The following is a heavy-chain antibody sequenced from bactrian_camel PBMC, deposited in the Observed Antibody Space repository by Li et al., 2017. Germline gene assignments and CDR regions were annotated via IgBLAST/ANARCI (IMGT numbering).Heavy chain of an antibody. J-gene: IGHJ4*01. D-gene: IGHD6*01. CDR2: IGSNGIA. Sequence: HVQLVESGGGSVQAGGSLTLSCVASAYESMTCLGWFRQAPGKEREEVARIGSNGIAYADSVQGRFTISRDNAKNTLYLQMNNLKPEDTAMYYCAADQWRLYCSSTWPSWGQGTQVTVS. V-gene: IGHV3S63*01. CDR1: AYESMTC. CDR3: AADQWRLYCSSTWPS.